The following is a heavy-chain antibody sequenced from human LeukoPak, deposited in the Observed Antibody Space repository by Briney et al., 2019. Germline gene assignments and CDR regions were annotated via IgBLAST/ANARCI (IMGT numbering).Heavy chain of an antibody. CDR1: GYTFTSYY. D-gene: IGHD3-10*01. Sequence: GASVNVSCKASGYTFTSYYMHWVRQAPGQGLEWMGIINPSGGSTSYAQKFQGRVTMTRDISITTAYMELRSLKSEDTAVYYCVRGNYGSGRFAYWGQGTLVTVSS. V-gene: IGHV1-46*01. CDR2: INPSGGST. CDR3: VRGNYGSGRFAY. J-gene: IGHJ4*02.